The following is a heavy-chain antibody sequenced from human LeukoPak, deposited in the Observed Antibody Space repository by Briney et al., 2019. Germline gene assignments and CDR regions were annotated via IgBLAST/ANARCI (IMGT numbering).Heavy chain of an antibody. Sequence: PSETLSLTCTVSGGSVSSGSYYWSWIRQPPGTGLEWIGYIYYSGSTNYNPSLKSRVTISVDTSKNQFSLKLSSVTAADTAVYYCARDPFHSGYDGSYFDYWGQGTLVTVSS. V-gene: IGHV4-61*01. D-gene: IGHD5-12*01. J-gene: IGHJ4*02. CDR2: IYYSGST. CDR3: ARDPFHSGYDGSYFDY. CDR1: GGSVSSGSYY.